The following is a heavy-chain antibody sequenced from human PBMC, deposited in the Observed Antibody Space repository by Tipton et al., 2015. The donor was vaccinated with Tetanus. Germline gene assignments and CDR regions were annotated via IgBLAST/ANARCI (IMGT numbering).Heavy chain of an antibody. CDR1: GFPFGEYY. J-gene: IGHJ4*02. D-gene: IGHD2-21*02. V-gene: IGHV3-11*01. CDR2: ISGSSATI. Sequence: SLRLSCAAAGFPFGEYYMTWVRQAPGKGLECISYISGSSATIRYADSVKGRFTISRDNAKKSLYLQMDNVRAEDTATYYCAKDLAAYCSGDCFSFDYWGQGTLVTVSS. CDR3: AKDLAAYCSGDCFSFDY.